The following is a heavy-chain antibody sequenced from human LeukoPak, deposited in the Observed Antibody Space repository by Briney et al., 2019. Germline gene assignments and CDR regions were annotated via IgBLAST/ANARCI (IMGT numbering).Heavy chain of an antibody. CDR3: ARDGHPGYCSGGSCYNWFDP. V-gene: IGHV4-4*07. CDR1: GGSFSGYY. D-gene: IGHD2-15*01. CDR2: IYTSGST. J-gene: IGHJ5*02. Sequence: SETLSLTCGVSGGSFSGYYWSWIRQPAGKGLEWIGRIYTSGSTNYNPSLKSRVTISVDTSKNQFSLKLSSVTAADTAVYYCARDGHPGYCSGGSCYNWFDPWGQGTLVTVSS.